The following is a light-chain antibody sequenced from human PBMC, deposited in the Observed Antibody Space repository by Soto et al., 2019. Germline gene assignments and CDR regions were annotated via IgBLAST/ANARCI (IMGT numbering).Light chain of an antibody. CDR2: SDD. Sequence: QSVLTHPPSASGPPGQRVTIPSSGSTSNVGSNVVNWYQHFPGSAPKLRIYSDDLRPSWVPDRFSASKSGTSASLAISGLQFEDEADYYCASWDDILYGQVFGGGTKVTVL. CDR1: TSNVGSNV. CDR3: ASWDDILYGQV. V-gene: IGLV1-44*01. J-gene: IGLJ3*02.